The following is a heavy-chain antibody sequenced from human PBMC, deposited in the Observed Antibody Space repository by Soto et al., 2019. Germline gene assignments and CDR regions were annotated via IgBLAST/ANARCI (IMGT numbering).Heavy chain of an antibody. J-gene: IGHJ4*02. CDR1: GFTFNSYG. D-gene: IGHD4-17*01. V-gene: IGHV3-33*01. CDR3: AREALNGGLDY. CDR2: IWYDGNNK. Sequence: QVQVVESGGGVVQPGRSLRLSCAASGFTFNSYGIHWVRQAPGKGLEWVAVIWYDGNNKYYGDSVKGRFTISRDNTKKKVGLQKTSLRVKVTAVHYCAREALNGGLDYGGQGTRVNFSP.